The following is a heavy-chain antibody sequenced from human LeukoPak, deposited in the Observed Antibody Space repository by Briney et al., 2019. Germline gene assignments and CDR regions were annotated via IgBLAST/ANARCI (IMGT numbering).Heavy chain of an antibody. Sequence: SETLSLTCTVSGGSISSSSYYWGWIRQPPGTGLEWIGSIDYSGSTSYNPSLKSRVTMSVDTSKNQFSLKLRSVTAADTAVYYCARRRRSSGNNWFDPWGQGTLVIVSS. CDR3: ARRRRSSGNNWFDP. J-gene: IGHJ5*02. CDR1: GGSISSSSYY. CDR2: IDYSGST. D-gene: IGHD1-26*01. V-gene: IGHV4-39*01.